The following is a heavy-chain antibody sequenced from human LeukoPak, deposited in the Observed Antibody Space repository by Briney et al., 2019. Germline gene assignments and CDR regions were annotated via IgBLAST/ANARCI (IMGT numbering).Heavy chain of an antibody. D-gene: IGHD2-15*01. J-gene: IGHJ4*02. CDR1: GFTFSSYS. V-gene: IGHV3-21*01. CDR2: ISSSSTYI. Sequence: GGSLRLSRAASGFTFSSYSMNWVRQAPGKGLEWVSSISSSSTYIYYADSVKGRFTISRDNAKNSLYLQMNSLRAEDTAVYYCARGYCSGGSCLDYWGQGTLVTVSS. CDR3: ARGYCSGGSCLDY.